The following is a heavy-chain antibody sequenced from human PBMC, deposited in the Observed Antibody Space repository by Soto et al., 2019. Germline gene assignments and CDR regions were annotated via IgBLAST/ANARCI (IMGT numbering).Heavy chain of an antibody. CDR3: STVGVFYDAFDI. Sequence: SLRLSCAASGFTFSNAWMSWVRQAPGKGLEWVGHIKSKTDGGTTDFAAPVKGRFTISRDDSKNTLYLQMNSLKTEDTAVYYCSTVGVFYDAFDIWGQGTMVTVSS. D-gene: IGHD1-26*01. CDR1: GFTFSNAW. CDR2: IKSKTDGGTT. V-gene: IGHV3-15*01. J-gene: IGHJ3*02.